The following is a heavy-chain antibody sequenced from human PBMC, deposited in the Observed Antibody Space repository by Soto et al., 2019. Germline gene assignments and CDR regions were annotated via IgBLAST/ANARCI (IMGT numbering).Heavy chain of an antibody. CDR1: GYSFTSYW. CDR3: ARGWFWDIVVVVANDVFDI. D-gene: IGHD2-15*01. CDR2: IYPGDSDT. V-gene: IGHV5-51*01. J-gene: IGHJ3*02. Sequence: GESLKISCKGSGYSFTSYWIGWVRQMPGKGLEWMGIIYPGDSDTRYSPSFQGQVTISADKSISTAYLQWSSLKASDTAMYYCARGWFWDIVVVVANDVFDIWGQGTMVTVSS.